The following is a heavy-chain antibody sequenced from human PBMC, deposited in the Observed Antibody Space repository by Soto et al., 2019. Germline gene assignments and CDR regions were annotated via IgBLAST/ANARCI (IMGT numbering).Heavy chain of an antibody. J-gene: IGHJ5*02. CDR1: GYIFSNFD. CDR3: ARGRVRKYGSGTFDP. CDR2: MNTNTGNT. V-gene: IGHV1-8*01. Sequence: PRASVKVSCKASGYIFSNFDINWVRQATGQGLEWLGWMNTNTGNTGYAPKFQGRVSMARNISINTAYMELSSLRSEDTAVYYCARGRVRKYGSGTFDPWGHGTLVTVSS. D-gene: IGHD3-10*01.